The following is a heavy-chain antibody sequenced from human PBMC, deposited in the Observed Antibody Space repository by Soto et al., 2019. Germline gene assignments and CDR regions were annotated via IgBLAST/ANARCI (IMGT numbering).Heavy chain of an antibody. D-gene: IGHD3-10*02. CDR1: GGSISGDSYF. Sequence: KSSETLSLTCNVSGGSISGDSYFWGWIRQPPGKGLERIGNMFFRGNTYYNPSLKSRVSVVVDTSKNQFSLRLSSVTAADTAVYYCVRHVREFSGPVSYDFFDSCGRGILVTVSS. J-gene: IGHJ4*02. CDR3: VRHVREFSGPVSYDFFDS. CDR2: MFFRGNT. V-gene: IGHV4-39*01.